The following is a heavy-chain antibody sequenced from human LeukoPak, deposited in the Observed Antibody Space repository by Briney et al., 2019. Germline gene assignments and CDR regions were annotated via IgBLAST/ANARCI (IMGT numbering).Heavy chain of an antibody. V-gene: IGHV3-21*01. CDR2: ISSSSSYI. CDR3: AKDQSTVRYYYYGMDV. Sequence: GGSLRLSCAASGFTFSSYSMNWVRQAPGKGLEWVSSISSSSSYIYYADSVKGRFTISRDNSKNTLYLQMNSLRAEDTAVYYCAKDQSTVRYYYYGMDVWGQGTTVTVSS. D-gene: IGHD5/OR15-5a*01. J-gene: IGHJ6*02. CDR1: GFTFSSYS.